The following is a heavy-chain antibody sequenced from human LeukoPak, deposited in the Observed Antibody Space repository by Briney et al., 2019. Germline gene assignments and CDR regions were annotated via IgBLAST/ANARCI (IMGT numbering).Heavy chain of an antibody. V-gene: IGHV4-30-4*08. CDR1: GGSISSYY. CDR3: ARWGIAVAFDY. Sequence: PSETLSLTCTVSGGSISSYYWSWIRQPPGKGLEWIGYIYYSGSTYYNPSLKSRVTISVDTSKNQFSLKLSSVTAADTAVYYCARWGIAVAFDYWGQGTLVTVSS. D-gene: IGHD6-19*01. J-gene: IGHJ4*02. CDR2: IYYSGST.